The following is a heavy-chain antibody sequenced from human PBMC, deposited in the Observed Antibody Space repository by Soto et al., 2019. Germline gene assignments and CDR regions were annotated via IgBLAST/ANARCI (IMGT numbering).Heavy chain of an antibody. V-gene: IGHV1-46*01. CDR2: INPSGGGT. D-gene: IGHD2-2*01. Sequence: GASVKVSCKASGYTFTTYYMHWVRQAPGQGLEWMGIINPSGGGTIYAQKFQGRVTMTRDTSTGAVYMELSSLTSEDTAVYYCARDRRMVVVAAAISKYHYGMDVWGQGTTVTVSS. CDR1: GYTFTTYY. CDR3: ARDRRMVVVAAAISKYHYGMDV. J-gene: IGHJ6*02.